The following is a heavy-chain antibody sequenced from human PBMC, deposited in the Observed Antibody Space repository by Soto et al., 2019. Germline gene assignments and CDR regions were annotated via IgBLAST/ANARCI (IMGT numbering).Heavy chain of an antibody. V-gene: IGHV3-7*01. CDR2: IKQDGSEK. CDR1: GFTFSSYW. D-gene: IGHD3-3*01. CDR3: ARNNPDYDFWSQGYAFDI. Sequence: EVQLVESGGGLVQPGGSLRLSCAASGFTFSSYWMSWVRQAPGKGLEWVANIKQDGSEKYYVDSVKGRFTISRDNAKNSLYLQMNSLRAEDTAVYYCARNNPDYDFWSQGYAFDIWGQGTMVTVSS. J-gene: IGHJ3*02.